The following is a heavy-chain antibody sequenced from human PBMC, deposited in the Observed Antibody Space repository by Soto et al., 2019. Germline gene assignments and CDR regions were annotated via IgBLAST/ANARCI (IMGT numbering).Heavy chain of an antibody. CDR1: GYTFTSYY. CDR2: INPSGGST. CDR3: ARDTIAAAGTGYYYGMDV. J-gene: IGHJ6*02. D-gene: IGHD6-13*01. Sequence: QVQLVQSGAEVKKPGASVKVSCKASGYTFTSYYMHWVRQAPGQGLEWMGIINPSGGSTSYAQKFQGRVTMTRDTSTSTVYMELSSLRSEDTAMYYCARDTIAAAGTGYYYGMDVWGQGTTVTVSS. V-gene: IGHV1-46*01.